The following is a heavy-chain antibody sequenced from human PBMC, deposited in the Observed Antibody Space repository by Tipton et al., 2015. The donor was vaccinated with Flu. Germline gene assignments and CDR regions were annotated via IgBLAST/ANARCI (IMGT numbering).Heavy chain of an antibody. Sequence: SLRLSCAASGFTLSSYTMIWVRQAPGQGLEWVSAINSGGTTFYADSVKGRFSISRDNSKNTVFLQMNSLRAEDTAVYYCANRLTTVHDRGHFDYWGKGSLVTVSS. J-gene: IGHJ4*02. D-gene: IGHD4-11*01. CDR1: GFTLSSYT. CDR2: INSGGTT. CDR3: ANRLTTVHDRGHFDY. V-gene: IGHV3-23*01.